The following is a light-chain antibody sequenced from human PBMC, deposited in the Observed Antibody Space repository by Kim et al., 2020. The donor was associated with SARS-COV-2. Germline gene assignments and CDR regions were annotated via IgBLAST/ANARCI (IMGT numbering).Light chain of an antibody. Sequence: DIQMTQSPSSLSASVGDRVTITCRASQGIRNDLAWYQQKPGKVPKLLIYAASTLNSGVPSRFSGSGSGTDFTLTISSLQPDDVATYYCQKYDGAPYSFGQGTKLEI. CDR1: QGIRND. V-gene: IGKV1-27*01. CDR3: QKYDGAPYS. CDR2: AAS. J-gene: IGKJ2*03.